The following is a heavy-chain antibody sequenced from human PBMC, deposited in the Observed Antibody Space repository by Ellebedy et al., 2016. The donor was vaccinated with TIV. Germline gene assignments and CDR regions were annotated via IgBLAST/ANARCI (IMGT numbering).Heavy chain of an antibody. CDR1: GGSITNYY. CDR2: YSGST. V-gene: IGHV4-59*01. CDR3: ARGASGWFFDI. J-gene: IGHJ4*02. D-gene: IGHD6-19*01. Sequence: MPSETLSLTCNVSGGSITNYYWSWIRQPPGKGLEWIGYYSGSTDYNPSLKSRVTMSVDVSKSQFSLNLGSVIAADTAIYYCARGASGWFFDIWGQGTLVTVSS.